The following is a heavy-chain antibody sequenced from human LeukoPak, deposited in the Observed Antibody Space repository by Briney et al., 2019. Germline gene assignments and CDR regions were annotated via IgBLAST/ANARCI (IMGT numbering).Heavy chain of an antibody. D-gene: IGHD5-24*01. Sequence: PSETLSLSCSVSGDFISRNYWSWIRQPPGKGLEWLGFIYMGGSINYNPSLKSRVTISVDASKNQFSLRLTSVTPADTAVYYCAREIWPQDGHTIDYWGPGTLVTVSS. CDR3: AREIWPQDGHTIDY. V-gene: IGHV4-59*01. CDR1: GDFISRNY. CDR2: IYMGGSI. J-gene: IGHJ4*02.